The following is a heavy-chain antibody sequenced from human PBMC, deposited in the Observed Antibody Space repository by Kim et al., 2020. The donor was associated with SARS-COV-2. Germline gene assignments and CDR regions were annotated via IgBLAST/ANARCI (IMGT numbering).Heavy chain of an antibody. CDR3: ASSPYCSSTNCYLMWAEEYGIDV. Sequence: ASVKVSCKASGYTFTGYYMHWVRQAPGQGLEWMGWINPNSGGTNYAQKFQGRVTMTRDTSISTAYMELSRLRSDDTAVYYCASSPYCSSTNCYLMWAEEYGIDVWGRGTTVTVSS. D-gene: IGHD2-2*01. V-gene: IGHV1-2*02. J-gene: IGHJ6*02. CDR2: INPNSGGT. CDR1: GYTFTGYY.